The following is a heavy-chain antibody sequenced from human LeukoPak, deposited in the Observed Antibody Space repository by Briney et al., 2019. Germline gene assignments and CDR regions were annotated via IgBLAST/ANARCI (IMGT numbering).Heavy chain of an antibody. Sequence: SETLSLTCAVYGGSFSGYYWSWIRQPPGKGLEWIGEINHSGSTNYNPSLKSRVTISVDTSKNQFSLRLSSVTAADTAVYYCASHGGIAARNFDYWGQGTLVTVSS. CDR3: ASHGGIAARNFDY. J-gene: IGHJ4*02. D-gene: IGHD6-13*01. CDR1: GGSFSGYY. CDR2: INHSGST. V-gene: IGHV4-34*01.